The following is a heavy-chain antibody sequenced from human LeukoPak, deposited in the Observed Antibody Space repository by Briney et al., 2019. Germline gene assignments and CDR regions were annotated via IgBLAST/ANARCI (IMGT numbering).Heavy chain of an antibody. D-gene: IGHD1-26*01. CDR1: GFTFSSYS. J-gene: IGHJ3*02. CDR2: ISGSSSYI. Sequence: PGGSLRLSCAVSGFTFSSYSMNWVRQAPGKGLEWVSSISGSSSYIYYADSVKGRFTISRHNAKNSLYLQMNSLRAEDTAVYYCVPLEWELPHAFDIWGQGTMVTVSS. CDR3: VPLEWELPHAFDI. V-gene: IGHV3-21*01.